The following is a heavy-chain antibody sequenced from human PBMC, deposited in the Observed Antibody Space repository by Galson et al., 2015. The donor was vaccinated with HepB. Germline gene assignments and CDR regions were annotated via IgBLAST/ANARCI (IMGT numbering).Heavy chain of an antibody. CDR3: AKDSPRPIVVVVAASADY. CDR1: GFTFSSYA. V-gene: IGHV3-23*01. D-gene: IGHD2-15*01. Sequence: SLRLSCAASGFTFSSYAMSWVRQAPGKGLEWVSAISGSGGSTYYADSVKGRFTISRDNSKNTLYLQMNSLRAEDTAVYYCAKDSPRPIVVVVAASADYWGQGTLVTVSS. CDR2: ISGSGGST. J-gene: IGHJ4*02.